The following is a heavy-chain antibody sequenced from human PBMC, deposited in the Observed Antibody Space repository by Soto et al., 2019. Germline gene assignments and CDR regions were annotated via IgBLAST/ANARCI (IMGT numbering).Heavy chain of an antibody. CDR2: SSASGRSR. CDR3: AKDGNWLDVYFDD. J-gene: IGHJ4*02. V-gene: IGHV3-23*01. CDR1: GIEFINSA. Sequence: GTLRLSCVASGIEFINSAIIWLRHSPVNGLEWVSISSASGRSRYHADSVKGRFTISRDNSKHSLYLHMTNLRAEDKAVYYCAKDGNWLDVYFDDWGQGTPVTVFS. D-gene: IGHD6-19*01.